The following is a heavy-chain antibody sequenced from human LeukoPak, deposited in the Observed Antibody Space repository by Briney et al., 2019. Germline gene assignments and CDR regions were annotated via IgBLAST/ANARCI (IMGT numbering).Heavy chain of an antibody. D-gene: IGHD3-3*01. J-gene: IGHJ5*02. CDR2: INPSGGST. CDR1: GYTFTSYY. CDR3: ARDVRFLEWLSYNWFDP. Sequence: ASVKVSCKASGYTFTSYYMHWVRQAPGQGLEWMGIINPSGGSTSYAQKFQGRVTMTRDTSTSTVYMELSSLRSEDTAVYYCARDVRFLEWLSYNWFDPRGQGTLVTVSS. V-gene: IGHV1-46*01.